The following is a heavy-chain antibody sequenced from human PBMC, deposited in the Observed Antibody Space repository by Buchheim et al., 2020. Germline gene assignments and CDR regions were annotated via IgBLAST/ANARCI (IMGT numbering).Heavy chain of an antibody. D-gene: IGHD2-15*01. V-gene: IGHV3-23*01. CDR3: AKGDCSGGSCYSAYYYYMDV. CDR1: GFTFSSYA. CDR2: ISGSGGST. Sequence: EVQLLESGGGLVQPGGSLRLSCAASGFTFSSYAMSWVRQAPGKGLECVSAISGSGGSTYYADSVKGRFTIPRDNSKNTLYLQMNSLRAEDTAVYYCAKGDCSGGSCYSAYYYYMDVWGKGTT. J-gene: IGHJ6*03.